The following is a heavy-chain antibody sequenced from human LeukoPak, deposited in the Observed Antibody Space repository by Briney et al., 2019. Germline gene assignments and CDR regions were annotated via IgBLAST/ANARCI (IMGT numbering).Heavy chain of an antibody. CDR2: ITSSSSYI. D-gene: IGHD4-11*01. J-gene: IGHJ4*02. CDR3: VRLYDDYTNGHFDS. CDR1: GFTFSSYS. V-gene: IGHV3-21*01. Sequence: GGSLRLSCAASGFTFSSYSMNWVRQAPGKGLEWVSSITSSSSYIYYADSVKGRFTISRDNAKKSLYLQLNSLRAEDTAVYYCVRLYDDYTNGHFDSWGQGTLVAVSS.